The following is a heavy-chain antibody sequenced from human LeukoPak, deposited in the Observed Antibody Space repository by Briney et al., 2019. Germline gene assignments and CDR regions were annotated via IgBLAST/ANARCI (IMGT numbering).Heavy chain of an antibody. CDR3: ARDPAQSYYTDV. J-gene: IGHJ6*03. Sequence: ASVKVSRKASGYSFTAYYIHWVRQAPGQGLEWMGWMNPKSPGTNYAQKFQGRVTMTRDTSISTAYMELSSLTSDDSAVYYCARDPAQSYYTDVWGIGTTVTVSS. CDR2: MNPKSPGT. V-gene: IGHV1-2*02. CDR1: GYSFTAYY.